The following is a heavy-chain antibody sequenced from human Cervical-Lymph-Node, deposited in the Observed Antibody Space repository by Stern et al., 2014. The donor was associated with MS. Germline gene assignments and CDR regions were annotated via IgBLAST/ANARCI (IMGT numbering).Heavy chain of an antibody. CDR3: ARAPSIAARPHYYYGMDV. Sequence: QVQLVQSGAEVKKPGASVKVSCKASGYTFTSYGISWVRQAPGQGLEWMGWISAYNGNTNYAQKLQGRVTRTTDTSTSTAYMELRSLRSDDTAVYYCARAPSIAARPHYYYGMDVWGQGTTVTVSS. J-gene: IGHJ6*02. V-gene: IGHV1-18*01. D-gene: IGHD6-6*01. CDR1: GYTFTSYG. CDR2: ISAYNGNT.